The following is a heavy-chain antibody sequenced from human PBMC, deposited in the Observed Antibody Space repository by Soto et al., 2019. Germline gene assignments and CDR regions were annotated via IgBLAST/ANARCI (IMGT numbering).Heavy chain of an antibody. CDR3: AKSMPPVVPAAMTVDI. CDR2: ISYDGSNK. D-gene: IGHD2-2*01. CDR1: GFTFSSYG. Sequence: GGSLRLSCAASGFTFSSYGMHWVRQAPGKGLEWVAVISYDGSNKYYADSVKGRFTISRDNSKNTLYLQMNSLRAEDTAVYYCAKSMPPVVPAAMTVDIWGQGTMVTVSS. V-gene: IGHV3-30*18. J-gene: IGHJ3*02.